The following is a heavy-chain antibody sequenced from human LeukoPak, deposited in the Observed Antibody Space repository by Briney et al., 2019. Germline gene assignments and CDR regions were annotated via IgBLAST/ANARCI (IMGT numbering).Heavy chain of an antibody. J-gene: IGHJ3*02. CDR2: ISSSSSYI. D-gene: IGHD2-21*02. V-gene: IGHV3-21*04. Sequence: TGGSLRLSCAASGFTFSSYAMSWVRQAPGKGLEWVSSISSSSSYIYYADSVKGRFTISRDNGKNSLYLQMNSLRAEDTAVYYCATVRGEVVTASYAFDIWGQGTMVTVSS. CDR1: GFTFSSYA. CDR3: ATVRGEVVTASYAFDI.